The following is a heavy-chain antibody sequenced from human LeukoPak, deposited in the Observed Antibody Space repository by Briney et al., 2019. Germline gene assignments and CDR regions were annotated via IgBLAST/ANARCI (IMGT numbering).Heavy chain of an antibody. D-gene: IGHD3-10*01. CDR1: GYTFISYA. Sequence: ASVKVSCKASGYTFISYAIHWVRQAPGQRLEWMGWINAGNGNTKYSQKFKGRVTITRDTSASTAYMELSSLRSEDTAVYYCARERITMVRGGSIWFDHWGQGTLVTVSS. CDR2: INAGNGNT. CDR3: ARERITMVRGGSIWFDH. J-gene: IGHJ5*02. V-gene: IGHV1-3*01.